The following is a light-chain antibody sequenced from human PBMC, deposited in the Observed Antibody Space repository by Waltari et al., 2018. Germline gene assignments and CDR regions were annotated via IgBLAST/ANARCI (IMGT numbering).Light chain of an antibody. Sequence: EIVLTQSPATLSLSPGERATLSCRASQSVSRYSAWYQQKPGQAPRLLIYDTSNRATGIPARFSGSGSGTDFTLTISSLEPEDFAVYYCQQYSSPPFTFGPGTKVDI. CDR2: DTS. V-gene: IGKV3-11*01. CDR3: QQYSSPPFT. CDR1: QSVSRY. J-gene: IGKJ3*01.